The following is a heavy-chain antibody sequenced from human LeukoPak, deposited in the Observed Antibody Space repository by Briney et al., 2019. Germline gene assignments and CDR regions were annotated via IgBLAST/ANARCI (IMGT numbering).Heavy chain of an antibody. CDR2: IYSGTST. CDR1: GFTVNSNY. CDR3: ASSRDSHDCSGGRCSYYYHYLGMDV. V-gene: IGHV3-53*01. D-gene: IGHD2-15*01. J-gene: IGHJ6*02. Sequence: QTGGSLRLSCAVSGFTVNSNYMNWDRQAPGKGLEWVSVIYSGTSTYYADSVQGRFTISRDNAKNTLYLQMDSLRAEDTAVYYCASSRDSHDCSGGRCSYYYHYLGMDVWGQGTTVIVSS.